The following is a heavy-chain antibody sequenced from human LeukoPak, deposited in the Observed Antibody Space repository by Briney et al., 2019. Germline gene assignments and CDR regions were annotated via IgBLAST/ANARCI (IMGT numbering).Heavy chain of an antibody. Sequence: ASVKVSCKASGYAFTGYYMHWVREAPGQGLEWMGWINPNSGGTNYAQKFQGRVTMTTDTSISTAYMELSRLRSDDTAVYYCARDTYYYMDVWGKGTTVTVSS. CDR3: ARDTYYYMDV. CDR1: GYAFTGYY. CDR2: INPNSGGT. J-gene: IGHJ6*03. V-gene: IGHV1-2*02.